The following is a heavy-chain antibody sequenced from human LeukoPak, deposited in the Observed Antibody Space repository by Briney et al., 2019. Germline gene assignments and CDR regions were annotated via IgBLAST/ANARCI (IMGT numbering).Heavy chain of an antibody. CDR2: INTYKANT. CDR3: ARGSNGAAVSN. J-gene: IGHJ4*02. V-gene: IGHV1-18*01. Sequence: ASVKVSCKASGYTFSSYGISWVRQAPGQGLEWMGWINTYKANTEYAQKFQGRVTMTRDTSTSTVYMELSSLRSEDTAVYYCARGSNGAAVSNWGQGTLVTVSS. D-gene: IGHD6-13*01. CDR1: GYTFSSYG.